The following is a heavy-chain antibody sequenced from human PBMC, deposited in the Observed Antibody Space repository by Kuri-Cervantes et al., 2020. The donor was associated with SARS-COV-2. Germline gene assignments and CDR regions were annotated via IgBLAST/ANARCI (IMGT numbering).Heavy chain of an antibody. Sequence: SETLSLTCTVSGGSISSSSYYWGWIRQPPGKGLGWIGSIYYSGSTYYNPSLKSRVTISVDTSKNQFSLKLSSVTAADTAVYYCARILNSSGWPIDAFDIWGQGTMVTVSS. J-gene: IGHJ3*02. V-gene: IGHV4-39*07. CDR3: ARILNSSGWPIDAFDI. CDR1: GGSISSSSYY. D-gene: IGHD6-19*01. CDR2: IYYSGST.